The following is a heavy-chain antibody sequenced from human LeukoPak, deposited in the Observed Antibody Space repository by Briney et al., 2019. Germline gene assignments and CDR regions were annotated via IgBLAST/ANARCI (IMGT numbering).Heavy chain of an antibody. CDR2: IIASGDNT. V-gene: IGHV3-23*01. CDR3: AKGSGYDTDFDY. CDR1: GFTFSTYV. D-gene: IGHD3-9*01. Sequence: PGGSLSLSCAASGFTFSTYVMSWVRQAPGKGLEWVSGIIASGDNTYYADSVKGRFTISRDNSKNTLHLQMNSLRAEDTAVYYCAKGSGYDTDFDYWGQGTLATVSS. J-gene: IGHJ4*02.